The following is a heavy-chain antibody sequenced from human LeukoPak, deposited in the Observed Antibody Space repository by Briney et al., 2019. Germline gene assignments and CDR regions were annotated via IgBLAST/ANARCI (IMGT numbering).Heavy chain of an antibody. D-gene: IGHD1-26*01. CDR2: IYTSGGT. CDR1: GGSISSGSYY. Sequence: SETLSLTCTVSGGSISSGSYYWSWIRQPAGKGLEWIGRIYTSGGTNYNPSLKGRVTISVDTSKNQFSLNLSSVTAADTAVYYCARARVVGATTPFDYWGQGTLVTVSS. J-gene: IGHJ4*02. CDR3: ARARVVGATTPFDY. V-gene: IGHV4-61*02.